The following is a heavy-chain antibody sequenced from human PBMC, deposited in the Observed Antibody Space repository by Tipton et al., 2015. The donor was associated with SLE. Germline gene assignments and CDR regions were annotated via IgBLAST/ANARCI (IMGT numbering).Heavy chain of an antibody. Sequence: VQLVQSGAEVKKSGESLKISCKGSGYMFIHYWIGWVRQIPGQGLQWMGIIYPDDSDTKYSPAFQGQVTFSSDKSITTAYLQWSSLKASDTAMYYCARGYSSSSGAAYFDFWGQGTPVTVSS. CDR1: GYMFIHYW. D-gene: IGHD6-6*01. CDR3: ARGYSSSSGAAYFDF. CDR2: IYPDDSDT. J-gene: IGHJ4*02. V-gene: IGHV5-51*03.